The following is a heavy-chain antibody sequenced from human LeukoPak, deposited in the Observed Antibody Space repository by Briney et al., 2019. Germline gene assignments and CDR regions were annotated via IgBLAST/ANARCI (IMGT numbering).Heavy chain of an antibody. D-gene: IGHD6-13*01. CDR3: AREGYSSSQYDY. V-gene: IGHV1-18*01. J-gene: IGHJ4*02. CDR1: GYTFNRYG. CDR2: INIYNGKA. Sequence: RASVKVSCKASGYTFNRYGITWVRQAPGQGLEWMGWINIYNGKANYAQKFEGRVTLTTDTSTSTVYMELRSLRIDDTAVYYCAREGYSSSQYDYWGQGTLVTVSS.